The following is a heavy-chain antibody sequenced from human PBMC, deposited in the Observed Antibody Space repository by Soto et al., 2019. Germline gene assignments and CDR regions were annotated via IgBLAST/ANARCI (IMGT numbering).Heavy chain of an antibody. V-gene: IGHV3-11*06. CDR1: GVTFRDYY. J-gene: IGHJ4*02. D-gene: IGHD1-1*01. CDR2: ISGTSVYT. CDR3: ARESQKGTTWSDS. Sequence: WGSRRLSCAVSGVTFRDYYLSWIRQAPGKGLEWVSYISGTSVYTNYADSVKGRFTVSRDNAKNSVYLQMSSLRAEDTAVYYCARESQKGTTWSDSWGKGNLVTVSA.